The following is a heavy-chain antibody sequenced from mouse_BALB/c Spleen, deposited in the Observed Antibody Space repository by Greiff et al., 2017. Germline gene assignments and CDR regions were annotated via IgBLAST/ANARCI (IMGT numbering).Heavy chain of an antibody. V-gene: IGHV3-2*02. CDR2: ISYSGST. CDR3: ARSPNYYFDY. CDR1: GYSITSDYA. Sequence: ESGPGLVKPSQSLSLTCTVTGYSITSDYAWNWIRQFPGNKLEWMGYISYSGSTSYNPSLKSRISITRDTSKNQFFLQLNSVTTEDTATYYGARSPNYYFDYWGQGTTLTVSA. J-gene: IGHJ2*01.